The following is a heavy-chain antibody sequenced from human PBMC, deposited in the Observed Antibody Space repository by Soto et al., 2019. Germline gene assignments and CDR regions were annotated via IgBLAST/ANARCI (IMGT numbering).Heavy chain of an antibody. Sequence: QVQLQESGPGLVKPSQTLSLTCTVSGGSISSGDYYWSWIRQHPGKGLEWIGYIYYSGSTYYNPSIKSRVTISVDTSKNQFSLKLSSVTAADTAVYYCARWWSGSRQGFDPWGQGPLVTVSS. V-gene: IGHV4-31*03. D-gene: IGHD3-3*01. CDR3: ARWWSGSRQGFDP. CDR2: IYYSGST. CDR1: GGSISSGDYY. J-gene: IGHJ5*02.